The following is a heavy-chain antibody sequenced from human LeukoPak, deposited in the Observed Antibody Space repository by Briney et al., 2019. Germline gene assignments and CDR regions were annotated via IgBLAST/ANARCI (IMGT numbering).Heavy chain of an antibody. V-gene: IGHV1-2*02. J-gene: IGHJ4*02. Sequence: NXXSFDTNYAQKFQGRLTMTRDTSISTPYMELSRLRSDDTAVYYCASISHVWSGYYTENFDYWGQGTLVTVSS. CDR2: NXXSFDT. CDR3: ASISHVWSGYYTENFDY. D-gene: IGHD3-3*02.